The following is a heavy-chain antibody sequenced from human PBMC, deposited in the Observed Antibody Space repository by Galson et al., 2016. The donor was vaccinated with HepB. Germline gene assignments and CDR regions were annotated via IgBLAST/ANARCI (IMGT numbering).Heavy chain of an antibody. CDR1: GGTFSSYD. Sequence: SVKVSCKASGGTFSSYDIGWVRQAPGQGLEWMGGIIPMFGTANYAQKFQGRVTITADESTSTAYMELSSLRPEDTAVYYCARETRDDYGDFLGRYYYYYGMDVWGQGTTVTVSS. CDR3: ARETRDDYGDFLGRYYYYYGMDV. CDR2: IIPMFGTA. J-gene: IGHJ6*02. D-gene: IGHD4-17*01. V-gene: IGHV1-69*13.